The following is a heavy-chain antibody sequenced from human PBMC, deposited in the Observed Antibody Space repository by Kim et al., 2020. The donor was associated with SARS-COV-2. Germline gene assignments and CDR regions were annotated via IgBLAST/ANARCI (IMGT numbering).Heavy chain of an antibody. D-gene: IGHD6-19*01. CDR3: ARVTGWYFFDF. V-gene: IGHV6-1*01. CDR2: AYYASKWYS. Sequence: SQTLSLTCAITVDDVSRSSASCGWIRESPSRGVEWRGRAYYASKWYSEYAISRGGRMIIEPDTSKNHFFLQLSRVTPADTAVYYCARVTGWYFFDFWGQGSLVTVSS. J-gene: IGHJ4*02. CDR1: VDDVSRSSAS.